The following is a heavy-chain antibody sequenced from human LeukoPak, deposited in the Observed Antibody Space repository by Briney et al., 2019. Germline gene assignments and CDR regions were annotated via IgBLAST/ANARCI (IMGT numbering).Heavy chain of an antibody. CDR2: ISGSGGST. D-gene: IGHD3-22*01. CDR1: GFTFSSYA. V-gene: IGHV3-23*01. Sequence: PGGSLRLSCAASGFTFSSYAMSWVRQAPGKGLEWVSAISGSGGSTYYADSVKGRFTISRDNSKNTLYLKMNSLRAEDTAVYYCAKRVMHYYDSSGYPGVYFDYWGQGTLVTVSS. CDR3: AKRVMHYYDSSGYPGVYFDY. J-gene: IGHJ4*02.